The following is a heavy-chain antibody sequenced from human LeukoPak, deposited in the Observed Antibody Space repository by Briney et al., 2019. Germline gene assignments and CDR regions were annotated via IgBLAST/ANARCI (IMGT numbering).Heavy chain of an antibody. CDR1: GGSISSSNW. Sequence: SETLSLTCAVSGGSISSSNWWSWVRPPPGKGLEWIGEIYHSGSTNYNPSLKSRVTISVDKSKNQFSMKLSCVTAADTAVYDCARGMYYYDSSGYLVPNWFDPWGQGPLVTVSS. J-gene: IGHJ5*02. D-gene: IGHD3-22*01. CDR3: ARGMYYYDSSGYLVPNWFDP. V-gene: IGHV4-4*02. CDR2: IYHSGST.